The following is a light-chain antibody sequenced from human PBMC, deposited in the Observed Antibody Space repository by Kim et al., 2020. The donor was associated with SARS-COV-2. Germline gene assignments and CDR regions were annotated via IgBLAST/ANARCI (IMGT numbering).Light chain of an antibody. CDR1: QGISSY. J-gene: IGKJ4*01. CDR2: AAS. CDR3: QQFSGYPLT. Sequence: QLTQSPSSLSASVGDRVTITCRASQGISSYLAWYQQKPGKAPKLLIFAASSLQSGVPSRFCGSGSGTDFTLTINSLQPEDFATYYCQQFSGYPLTFGGGTKVDIK. V-gene: IGKV1-9*01.